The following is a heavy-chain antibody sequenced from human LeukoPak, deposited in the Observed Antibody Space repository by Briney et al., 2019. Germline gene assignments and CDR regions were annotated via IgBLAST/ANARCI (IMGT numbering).Heavy chain of an antibody. D-gene: IGHD5-12*01. Sequence: PGGSLRLSCAASGFTFSSYSMNWVRQAPGKGLEWVSSISSSSSYIYYADSVKGRFTISRDNAKNSLYLQMNSLRAEDTAVYYCARVPDIVATIGSARLDYWGQGTLVTVSS. V-gene: IGHV3-21*01. CDR1: GFTFSSYS. CDR3: ARVPDIVATIGSARLDY. J-gene: IGHJ4*02. CDR2: ISSSSSYI.